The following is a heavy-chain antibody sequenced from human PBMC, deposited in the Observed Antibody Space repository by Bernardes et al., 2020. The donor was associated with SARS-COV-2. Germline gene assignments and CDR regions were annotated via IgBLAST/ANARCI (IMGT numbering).Heavy chain of an antibody. V-gene: IGHV4-34*01. J-gene: IGHJ4*02. CDR1: GWSFSDYS. D-gene: IGHD3-22*01. CDR3: ARGASGTHMIVVVLKGLSYYFES. Sequence: SETLSLTCAVYGWSFSDYSWGWIRQSPGKGLEWIGEISHSGSTKYNPSLMSRVTMSVDTSKNQFSMKLTSVTAADTAVYYCARGASGTHMIVVVLKGLSYYFESWGQGALVTVSS. CDR2: ISHSGST.